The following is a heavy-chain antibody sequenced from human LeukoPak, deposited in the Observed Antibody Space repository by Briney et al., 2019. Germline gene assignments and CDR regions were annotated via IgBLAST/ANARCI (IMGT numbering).Heavy chain of an antibody. CDR3: AGEAGDDYYDSSGYYHDY. V-gene: IGHV3-74*01. CDR2: INSDGSST. CDR1: GFTFSSYW. D-gene: IGHD3-22*01. J-gene: IGHJ4*02. Sequence: GGSLRLSCAASGFTFSSYWMHWVRQAPGKGLVWVSRINSDGSSTSYADSVKGRFTISRDNAKNTLYLQMNSLRAEDTAVYYCAGEAGDDYYDSSGYYHDYWGQGTLVTVSS.